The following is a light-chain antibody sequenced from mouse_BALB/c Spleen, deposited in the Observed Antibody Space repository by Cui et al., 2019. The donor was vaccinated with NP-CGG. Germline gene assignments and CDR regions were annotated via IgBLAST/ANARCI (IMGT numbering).Light chain of an antibody. Sequence: AVVTQKSALTTSPDETVTLTCRSSTGAVTTSNYANWVQEKPDHLFTGLIGGTNNRAPGVPARFSGSLIGDKAALTITGAQTEDEAIYFCALWYSNHWVFGGGTKLTVL. V-gene: IGLV1*01. CDR2: GTN. J-gene: IGLJ1*01. CDR1: TGAVTTSNY. CDR3: ALWYSNHWV.